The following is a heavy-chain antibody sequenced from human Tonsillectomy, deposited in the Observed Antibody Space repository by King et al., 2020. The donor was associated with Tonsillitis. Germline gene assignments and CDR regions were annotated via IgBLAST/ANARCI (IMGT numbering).Heavy chain of an antibody. CDR2: ISAYTSNT. CDR1: GYTFTNYV. D-gene: IGHD1-14*01. Sequence: VQLVQSGAEVKKPGASVKVSCKASGYTFTNYVITWVRQAPGQGLEWMGWISAYTSNTNYAQNLQGRVTMTTDTSTSTAYMELRSLRSDDTAVYYCARDIIGGAGWFDPWGQGTLVTVSS. V-gene: IGHV1-18*01. J-gene: IGHJ5*02. CDR3: ARDIIGGAGWFDP.